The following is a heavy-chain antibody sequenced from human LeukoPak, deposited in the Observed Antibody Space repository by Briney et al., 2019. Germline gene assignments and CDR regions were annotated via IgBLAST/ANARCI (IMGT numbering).Heavy chain of an antibody. Sequence: SETLSLTCTVSGGSISSSSYYWGWIRQPPGKGLEWIGSIYYSGSTYYNPSRKSRVTISVDTSKNQFSLKLSSVTAADTAVYYCARTRSGSYSLVDFDYWGQGTLVTVSS. J-gene: IGHJ4*02. CDR1: GGSISSSSYY. D-gene: IGHD1-26*01. CDR2: IYYSGST. V-gene: IGHV4-39*07. CDR3: ARTRSGSYSLVDFDY.